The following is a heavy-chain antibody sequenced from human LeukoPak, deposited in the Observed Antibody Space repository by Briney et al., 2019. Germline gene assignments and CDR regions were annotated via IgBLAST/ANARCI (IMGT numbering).Heavy chain of an antibody. D-gene: IGHD1-20*01. CDR1: GFTFNNAW. Sequence: PGGSLRLSCAASGFTFNNAWMNWVRQAPGKGLEWVGRIKSKTDGGSTDYAAPVKGRFSISRDDSTSTLYLQMTSLTTDDTAVYYCATDDNFHWGQGTLVTVSS. CDR3: ATDDNFH. J-gene: IGHJ4*02. CDR2: IKSKTDGGST. V-gene: IGHV3-15*01.